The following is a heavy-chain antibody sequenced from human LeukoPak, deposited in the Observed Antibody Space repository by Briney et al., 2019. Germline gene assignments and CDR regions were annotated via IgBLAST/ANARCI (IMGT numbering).Heavy chain of an antibody. CDR2: IYHSGST. CDR1: GYSISSGYY. CDR3: ARDRSGLYYMDV. Sequence: SETLSLTCTVSGYSISSGYYWGWIRQPPGKGLEWIGSIYHSGSTYYNPSLKSRVTISVDTSKNQFSLKLSSVTAADTAVYYCARDRSGLYYMDVWGKGTTVTISS. V-gene: IGHV4-38-2*02. J-gene: IGHJ6*03.